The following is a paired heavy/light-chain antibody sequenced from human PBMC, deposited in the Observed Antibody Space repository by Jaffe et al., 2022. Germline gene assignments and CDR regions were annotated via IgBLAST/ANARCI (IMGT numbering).Light chain of an antibody. CDR2: EVS. V-gene: IGLV2-14*01. CDR1: SSDVGGYNY. CDR3: SSYTSSSTPWV. J-gene: IGLJ3*02. Sequence: QSALTQPASVSGSPGQSITISCTGTSSDVGGYNYVSWYQQHPGKAPKLMIYEVSNRPSGVSNRFSGSKSGNTASLTISGLQAEDEADYYCSSYTSSSTPWVFGGGTKLTVL.
Heavy chain of an antibody. Sequence: EVQLLESGGGLVQPGGSLRLSCAASGFTFSSYAMSWVRQAPGKGLEWVSAISGSGGSTYYADSVKGRFTISRDNSKNTLYLQMNSLRAEDTAVYYCAKADHPFMVQGATGAFDIWGQGTMVTVSS. CDR1: GFTFSSYA. V-gene: IGHV3-23*01. CDR2: ISGSGGST. J-gene: IGHJ3*02. D-gene: IGHD3-10*01. CDR3: AKADHPFMVQGATGAFDI.